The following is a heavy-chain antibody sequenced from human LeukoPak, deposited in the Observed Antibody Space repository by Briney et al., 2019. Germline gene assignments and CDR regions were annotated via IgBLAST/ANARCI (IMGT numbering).Heavy chain of an antibody. CDR2: INHSGST. J-gene: IGHJ6*03. Sequence: SETLSLTCAVYGGSFSGYYWSWIRQPPGKGLEWIGEINHSGSTNYNPSLKSRVTISVHTSKNQFSLKLSSVTAADTAVYYCARGPNSSGWYYPAASPYYYMDVWGKGTTVTVSS. CDR1: GGSFSGYY. CDR3: ARGPNSSGWYYPAASPYYYMDV. D-gene: IGHD6-19*01. V-gene: IGHV4-34*01.